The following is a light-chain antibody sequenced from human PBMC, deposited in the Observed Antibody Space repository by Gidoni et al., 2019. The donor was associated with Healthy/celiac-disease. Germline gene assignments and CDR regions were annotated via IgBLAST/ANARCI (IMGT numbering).Light chain of an antibody. CDR3: QQYDNLLST. Sequence: DIQMTQSPSSLSASVGDRVTSTCQASQDISNYLNWYQQKPGKAPKLLIYDASNLETGVPSRFSGSGSGTDFTFTISRLQPEDIATYYCQQYDNLLSTFGGGTKVEIK. V-gene: IGKV1-33*01. CDR1: QDISNY. CDR2: DAS. J-gene: IGKJ4*01.